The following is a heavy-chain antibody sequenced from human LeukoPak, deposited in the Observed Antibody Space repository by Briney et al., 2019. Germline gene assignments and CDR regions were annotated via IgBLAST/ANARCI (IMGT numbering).Heavy chain of an antibody. CDR1: GFTFSSYS. CDR2: ISSSSSTI. Sequence: GGSLRLSCAASGFTFSSYSMNWVRQAPGKGREWVSYISSSSSTIYYADSVKGRFTISRDNAKNSLYLQMNSLRDEDTAVYYCARVQGPDSSGYHNWFDPWGQGTLVTVSS. D-gene: IGHD3-22*01. J-gene: IGHJ5*02. CDR3: ARVQGPDSSGYHNWFDP. V-gene: IGHV3-48*02.